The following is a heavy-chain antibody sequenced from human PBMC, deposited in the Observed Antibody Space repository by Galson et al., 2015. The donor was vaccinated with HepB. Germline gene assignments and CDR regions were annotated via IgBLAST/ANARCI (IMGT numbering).Heavy chain of an antibody. Sequence: SVKVSCKASGYIFSSYTLTWIRQAPGQGLEWVGGIVPLLGTTSSAAKRQGRVTITADKAASSVYLELTNLRSDATAVYFCARPPHGFGLVNWGLLWGQGSLVIVSS. D-gene: IGHD3-3*01. CDR1: GYIFSSYT. V-gene: IGHV1-69*08. CDR3: ARPPHGFGLVNWGLL. CDR2: IVPLLGTT. J-gene: IGHJ4*02.